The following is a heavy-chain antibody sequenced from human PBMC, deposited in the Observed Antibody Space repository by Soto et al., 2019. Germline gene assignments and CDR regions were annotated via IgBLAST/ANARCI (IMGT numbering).Heavy chain of an antibody. J-gene: IGHJ4*02. CDR2: ISAYNGNT. CDR1: GYTFTSYG. Sequence: QVQLVQSGAEVKKPGASVKVSCKASGYTFTSYGITWVRQAPGQGLEWMGWISAYNGNTNYAQKLQGRVTMTTDTSTSTAYTELRSLRSDDTAVYYCARNPYYYGSGSYYRNNYFDYWGQGTLVTVSS. CDR3: ARNPYYYGSGSYYRNNYFDY. D-gene: IGHD3-10*01. V-gene: IGHV1-18*01.